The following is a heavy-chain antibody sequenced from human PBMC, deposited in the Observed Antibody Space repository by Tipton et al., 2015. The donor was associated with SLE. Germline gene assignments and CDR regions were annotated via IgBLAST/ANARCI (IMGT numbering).Heavy chain of an antibody. Sequence: TLSLTCAVSGGSINSYYWSWIRQPPERGLEWIGYIHSSGTTKYNSSLRSRVTVSLDTSKKQFSLGLNSVTAADTAVYYCARTGGNFPFDYWGQGHLVTVSS. V-gene: IGHV4-4*09. J-gene: IGHJ4*02. CDR1: GGSINSYY. CDR3: ARTGGNFPFDY. D-gene: IGHD4-23*01. CDR2: IHSSGTT.